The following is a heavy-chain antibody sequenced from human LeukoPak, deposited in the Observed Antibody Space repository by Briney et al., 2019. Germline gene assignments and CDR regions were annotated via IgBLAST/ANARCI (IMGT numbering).Heavy chain of an antibody. V-gene: IGHV3-66*01. CDR1: GFTVSSNY. D-gene: IGHD2/OR15-2a*01. Sequence: PGGSLRLSCAASGFTVSSNYMSWVRQAPGKGLEWVSVIYSGGSTHYADSVKGRFTISRDNSKNTLYLQMNSLRAEDTAVYYCARDVNNYYGMDVWGQGTTVTVSS. CDR2: IYSGGST. J-gene: IGHJ6*02. CDR3: ARDVNNYYGMDV.